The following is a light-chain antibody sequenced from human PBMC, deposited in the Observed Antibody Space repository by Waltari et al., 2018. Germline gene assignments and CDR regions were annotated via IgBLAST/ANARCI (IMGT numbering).Light chain of an antibody. Sequence: FLLTQPNSVSASPWKTITISCPRSSGSHTSAYERWYQQCPGSAPTTVIFENFQRPSGVPHRFSGSIDSSSNSASLIISGLKTEDEADYYCQSSDNNTVFFGGGTRLTVL. J-gene: IGLJ2*01. CDR3: QSSDNNTVF. V-gene: IGLV6-57*04. CDR1: SGSHTSAY. CDR2: ENF.